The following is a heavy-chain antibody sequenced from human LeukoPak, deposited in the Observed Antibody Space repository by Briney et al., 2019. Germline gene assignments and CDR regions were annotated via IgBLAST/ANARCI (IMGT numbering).Heavy chain of an antibody. V-gene: IGHV1-18*01. Sequence: ASVKVSCKASGYTFINYGISWVRQAPGQGLEWMGWISAYNGNTNYAQKFQGRVTMTTDTSTSTAYMELRSLKSDDTAVYYCARDRGDGYTWGHLGQGTLVTVSS. D-gene: IGHD5-24*01. J-gene: IGHJ4*02. CDR3: ARDRGDGYTWGH. CDR1: GYTFINYG. CDR2: ISAYNGNT.